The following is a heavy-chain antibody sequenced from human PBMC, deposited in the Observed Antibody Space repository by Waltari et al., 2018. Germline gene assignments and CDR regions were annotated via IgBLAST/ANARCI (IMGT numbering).Heavy chain of an antibody. Sequence: EVQLLESGGGLVQPGGSLRLSCIVSGFSFGSSEMNGVRQAPGKRLELISYIGPGGSDIYYADSVKGRFTISRDNAKNSLYLEMDSLRVEDTAVYFCARVAVTGSYYWYFDLWGRGTTVNVSS. CDR1: GFSFGSSE. CDR2: IGPGGSDI. D-gene: IGHD3-10*01. V-gene: IGHV3-48*03. CDR3: ARVAVTGSYYWYFDL. J-gene: IGHJ2*01.